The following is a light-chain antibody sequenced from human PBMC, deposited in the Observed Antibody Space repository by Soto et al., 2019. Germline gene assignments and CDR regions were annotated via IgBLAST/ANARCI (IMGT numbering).Light chain of an antibody. CDR2: KAS. V-gene: IGKV1-5*03. Sequence: DIQMTQSPSTLSASVGDRVTITCRASQSISSWLAWYQQKPGEAPKFLIYKASTLESGVPSRFSGSRSGTEFTLTISSLQPDDFATYYCQQYDYYPYTFGQGTKLEIK. CDR1: QSISSW. CDR3: QQYDYYPYT. J-gene: IGKJ2*01.